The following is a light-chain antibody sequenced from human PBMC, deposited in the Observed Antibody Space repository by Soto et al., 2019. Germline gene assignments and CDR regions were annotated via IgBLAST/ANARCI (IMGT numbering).Light chain of an antibody. V-gene: IGKV3-20*01. Sequence: EIVLTQSPGTLSLSPGKRATLSCRASQSVSSNYLAWYQQKPGQAPRLLIYGASGRATGISDRFSGSGSGTDFTLTISRLEPEDFAVYYCQQYGSSLQTFGQGTKVDIK. J-gene: IGKJ1*01. CDR1: QSVSSNY. CDR2: GAS. CDR3: QQYGSSLQT.